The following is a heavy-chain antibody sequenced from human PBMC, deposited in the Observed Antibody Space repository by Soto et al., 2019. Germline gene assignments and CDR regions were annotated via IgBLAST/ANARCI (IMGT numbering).Heavy chain of an antibody. CDR1: GYSFNSYW. V-gene: IGHV5-51*01. CDR3: ARPRYGSDWHYYYYGMDV. CDR2: IYPGDSDT. D-gene: IGHD6-19*01. J-gene: IGHJ6*02. Sequence: RGESLKISCKGSGYSFNSYWIGWVRQMPGKGLEWMGSIYPGDSDTRYSQSFQGQVTISADKSISTAYLQWSSLKASDTAMYYCARPRYGSDWHYYYYGMDVWGQGTTVTVSS.